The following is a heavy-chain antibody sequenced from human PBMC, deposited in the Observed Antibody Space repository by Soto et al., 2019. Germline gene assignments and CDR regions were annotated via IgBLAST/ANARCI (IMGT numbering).Heavy chain of an antibody. V-gene: IGHV3-9*01. CDR3: AKGGSAALIAPSGRDNWFDP. D-gene: IGHD6-13*01. CDR1: GFDFDDYV. J-gene: IGHJ5*02. CDR2: ITWNGGTI. Sequence: GGSLRLSCAASGFDFDDYVMHWVRQPPGRGLEWVSGITWNGGTIRYVDSVKGRFTISRDNAENSLYLQMNRLRPEDTAVYYCAKGGSAALIAPSGRDNWFDPWGQGTQVTVSS.